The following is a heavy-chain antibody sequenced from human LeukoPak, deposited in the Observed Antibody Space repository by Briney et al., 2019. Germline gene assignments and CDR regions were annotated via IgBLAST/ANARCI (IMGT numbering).Heavy chain of an antibody. J-gene: IGHJ3*01. CDR3: ARGGAL. Sequence: SETLSLTCALYGGSFSGYYRHWIRQPPGKGLEWIGELNPSGSTNYNPSLKSRVTIPVDTSKNQFSLKLTSVTAADTAVYYCARGGALWGQGTMVTVSS. CDR2: LNPSGST. D-gene: IGHD4/OR15-4a*01. V-gene: IGHV4-34*01. CDR1: GGSFSGYY.